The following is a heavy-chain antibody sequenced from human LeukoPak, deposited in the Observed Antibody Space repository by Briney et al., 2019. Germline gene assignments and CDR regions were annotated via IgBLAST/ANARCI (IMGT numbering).Heavy chain of an antibody. J-gene: IGHJ4*02. CDR2: ISSNGGNK. Sequence: GGSLRLSCSASGFTFSTYAMHWVRQAPGKGLEYVSSISSNGGNKYYTDSVKGRFTISRDNSKNTLYLHMGNLRPEDTALYYCLKDLTGVGDHWGQGTLVTVSS. D-gene: IGHD2-8*01. CDR3: LKDLTGVGDH. CDR1: GFTFSTYA. V-gene: IGHV3-64D*06.